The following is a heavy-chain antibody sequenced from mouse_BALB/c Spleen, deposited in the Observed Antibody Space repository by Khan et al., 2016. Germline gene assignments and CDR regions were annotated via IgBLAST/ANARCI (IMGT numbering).Heavy chain of an antibody. CDR3: TRDSSGGFAY. CDR2: ISSGGSYT. Sequence: EVQLVESGGGLVKPGGSLKLSCAASGFNFSSYTMSWVRQTPEKRLEWVATISSGGSYTYYPDNMKGRFTISRDNAKNTLYLQMSSLKSEDTAMYYCTRDSSGGFAYGGQGTLVTVSA. CDR1: GFNFSSYT. V-gene: IGHV5-6-4*01. J-gene: IGHJ3*01. D-gene: IGHD3-1*01.